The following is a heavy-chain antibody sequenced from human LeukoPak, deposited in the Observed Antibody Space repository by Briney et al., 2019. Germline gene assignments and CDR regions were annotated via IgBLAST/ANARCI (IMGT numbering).Heavy chain of an antibody. D-gene: IGHD3-10*01. CDR1: GFTFSSYG. Sequence: GGSLRLSCAASGFTFSSYGMNWVRQAPGKGLEWVSSISSSGSYIHYADSVKGRFTISRDNAKNSLYLQMNSLRAEDTAVYYCARDRIAMVRGVNAFGYWGQGTLVTVSS. J-gene: IGHJ4*02. V-gene: IGHV3-21*01. CDR3: ARDRIAMVRGVNAFGY. CDR2: ISSSGSYI.